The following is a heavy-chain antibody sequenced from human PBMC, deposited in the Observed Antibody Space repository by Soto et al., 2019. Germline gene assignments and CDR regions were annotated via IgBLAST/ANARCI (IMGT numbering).Heavy chain of an antibody. J-gene: IGHJ4*02. Sequence: ASVKVSCAASGFTFSSYSMNWVRQAPGKGLEWVSSISSSSSYIYYADSVKGRFTISRDNAKNSLYLQMNSLRAEDTAVYYCARDGKGIAVAGPNYYFDYWGQGTLVTVSS. CDR2: ISSSSSYI. CDR3: ARDGKGIAVAGPNYYFDY. CDR1: GFTFSSYS. D-gene: IGHD6-19*01. V-gene: IGHV3-21*01.